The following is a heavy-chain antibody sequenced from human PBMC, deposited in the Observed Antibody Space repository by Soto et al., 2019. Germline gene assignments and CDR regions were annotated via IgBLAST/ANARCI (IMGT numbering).Heavy chain of an antibody. CDR1: GFSLSTSGVG. CDR3: ARESGSYYEGNWFDP. D-gene: IGHD1-26*01. J-gene: IGHJ5*02. CDR2: IYWDDDK. V-gene: IGHV2-5*02. Sequence: QITLKESGPTLVKPTQTLTLTCTFSGFSLSTSGVGVGGIRQPPGKALEGLALIYWDDDKRYSPSLKSRLTITTDTSKNQVVLTMTNMDPVDTATYYCARESGSYYEGNWFDPWGQGTLVTVSS.